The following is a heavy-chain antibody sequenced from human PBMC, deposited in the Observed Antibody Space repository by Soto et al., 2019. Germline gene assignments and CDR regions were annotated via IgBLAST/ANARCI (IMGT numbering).Heavy chain of an antibody. CDR3: ARDSPRYCSSTSCRAFDY. J-gene: IGHJ4*01. D-gene: IGHD2-2*01. Sequence: EVQLVESGGGLVQPGGSLRLSCAASGFTFSSYSMNWVRQAPGTGLEWVSYISSSSSTIYYADSVKGRFTISRDNAKNSLYLQMNSLRDEDTAVYYCARDSPRYCSSTSCRAFDYWGHGTLVTVSS. V-gene: IGHV3-48*02. CDR1: GFTFSSYS. CDR2: ISSSSSTI.